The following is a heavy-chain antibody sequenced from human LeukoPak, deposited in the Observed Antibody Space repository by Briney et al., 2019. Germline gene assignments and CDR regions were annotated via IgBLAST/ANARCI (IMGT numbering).Heavy chain of an antibody. J-gene: IGHJ2*01. V-gene: IGHV3-64*04. CDR1: GFTFSSYD. CDR2: ISSNGGRT. CDR3: TREDNWYFDL. Sequence: GGSLRLSCSASGFTFSSYDMHWVRQAPGKGLEYVSTISSNGGRTYYADSLKGRFTISRDNAKNSLYLLLNSLRAEDTAVYYCTREDNWYFDLWGRGTLVTVSS.